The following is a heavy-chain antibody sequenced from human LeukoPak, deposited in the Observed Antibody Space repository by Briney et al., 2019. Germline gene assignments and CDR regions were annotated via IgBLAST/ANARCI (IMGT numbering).Heavy chain of an antibody. D-gene: IGHD4-23*01. J-gene: IGHJ5*02. CDR2: MYGDMREI. V-gene: IGHV3-74*01. CDR1: GFTFSDSW. Sequence: QSGGSLRLSCEVSGFTFSDSWMHWVRQTPGKGLVWVSRMYGDMREISYAGSVKGRFTISRDNAKNTVYLQMHSLRGDDTAVYYCARDLGLRGSTWGQGTLVTVSS. CDR3: ARDLGLRGST.